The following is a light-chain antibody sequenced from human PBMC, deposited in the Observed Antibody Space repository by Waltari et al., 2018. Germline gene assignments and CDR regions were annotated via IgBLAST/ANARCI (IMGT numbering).Light chain of an antibody. Sequence: QPALTQPASVSGSPGQSITISCPGSPGDIGFYNYVSWYQQHPGKAPKLLIFDVTSRPSGVSNRFSASKSENTATLTISGLQAEDEADYYCCSYAGSSTVMFGGGTKLTVL. CDR3: CSYAGSSTVM. J-gene: IGLJ3*02. V-gene: IGLV2-23*02. CDR2: DVT. CDR1: PGDIGFYNY.